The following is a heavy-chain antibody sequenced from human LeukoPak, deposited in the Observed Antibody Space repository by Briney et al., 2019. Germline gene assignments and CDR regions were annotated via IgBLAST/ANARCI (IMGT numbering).Heavy chain of an antibody. CDR1: GFTFSSYS. CDR2: ISSSSSYI. D-gene: IGHD1-26*01. Sequence: GGSLRLSCAASGFTFSSYSMNWVRQAPGKGLEWVSSISSSSSYIYYADSVKGRFTISRDNAKNSLYLQMNSLRAEDAAVYYCARDGELGSPADAFDIWGQGTMVTVSS. V-gene: IGHV3-21*04. J-gene: IGHJ3*02. CDR3: ARDGELGSPADAFDI.